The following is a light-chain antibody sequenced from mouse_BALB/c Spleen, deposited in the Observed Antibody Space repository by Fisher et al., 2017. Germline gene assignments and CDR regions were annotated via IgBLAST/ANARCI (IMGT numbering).Light chain of an antibody. CDR1: SSVSY. CDR3: QQYSGYPST. Sequence: IVITQSPAIMSASPGEKVTMTCSASSSVSYMYWYQQKPGSSPRLWIYDTSNLVSGVPARFSGSRSGTSYSLTISSMEAEDAATYYCQQYSGYPSTFGAGTKLELK. CDR2: DTS. V-gene: IGKV4-55*01. J-gene: IGKJ5*01.